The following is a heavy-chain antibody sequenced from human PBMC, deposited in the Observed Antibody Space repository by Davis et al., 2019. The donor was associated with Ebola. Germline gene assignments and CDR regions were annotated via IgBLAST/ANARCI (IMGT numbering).Heavy chain of an antibody. Sequence: HTGGSLRLSCAASGFTFSSYWMHWVRQAPGKGLVWVSRINSDGSSTSYADSVKGRFTISRDNAKNTLYLQMNSLKTEDTAVYYCTSTIFGVGADYWGQGTLVTVSS. CDR2: INSDGSST. CDR1: GFTFSSYW. D-gene: IGHD3-3*01. V-gene: IGHV3-74*01. CDR3: TSTIFGVGADY. J-gene: IGHJ4*02.